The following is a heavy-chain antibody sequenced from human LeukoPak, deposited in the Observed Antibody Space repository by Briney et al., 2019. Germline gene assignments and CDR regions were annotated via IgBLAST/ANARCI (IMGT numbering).Heavy chain of an antibody. J-gene: IGHJ3*02. Sequence: PGGSLRLSCAASGFTFSSYWMHWVRQAPGKGLVWVSRINSDGSTTTYADSVRGRFTISRDNAKNTLYLQMNSLRAEDSAVYYCARESVFYGSGTYYNLRDAFDIWGQGTMVTVSS. D-gene: IGHD3-10*01. CDR2: INSDGSTT. CDR3: ARESVFYGSGTYYNLRDAFDI. V-gene: IGHV3-74*01. CDR1: GFTFSSYW.